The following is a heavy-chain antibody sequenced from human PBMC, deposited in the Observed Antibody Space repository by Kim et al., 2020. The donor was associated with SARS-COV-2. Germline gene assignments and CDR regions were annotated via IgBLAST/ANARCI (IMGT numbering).Heavy chain of an antibody. CDR3: AKGGNYDYFWGSYRYGLDS. Sequence: GGSLRLSCTASNFKFGDFYMSWIRQAPGKGLEWISHIGHGGSIIYYADSVEGRFTISRDNAKNLLYLEMNSLRADDTAVYYCAKGGNYDYFWGSYRYGLDSWGQGTQVTVSS. D-gene: IGHD3-16*02. CDR1: NFKFGDFY. V-gene: IGHV3-11*01. CDR2: IGHGGSII. J-gene: IGHJ4*02.